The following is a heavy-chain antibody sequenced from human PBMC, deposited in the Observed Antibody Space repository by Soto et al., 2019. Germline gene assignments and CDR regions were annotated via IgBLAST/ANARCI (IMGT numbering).Heavy chain of an antibody. V-gene: IGHV1-18*01. CDR2: ISAYNGNT. CDR3: ARDPLARYCSSTSCYADYYYYGMDV. D-gene: IGHD2-2*01. Sequence: GASVKVSCKASGYTFTSYGISWVRQAPGQGLEWMGWISAYNGNTNYAQKLQGRVTMTTDTSTSTAYMEPRSLRSDDTAVYYCARDPLARYCSSTSCYADYYYYGMDVWGQGTTVTVSS. J-gene: IGHJ6*02. CDR1: GYTFTSYG.